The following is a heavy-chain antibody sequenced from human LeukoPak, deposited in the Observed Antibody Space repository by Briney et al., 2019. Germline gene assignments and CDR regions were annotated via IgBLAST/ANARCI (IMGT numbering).Heavy chain of an antibody. CDR3: ARRIQQWSIEGDVFDI. CDR2: IWYDGNNK. Sequence: GGSLRLSCAASGFTFSSYGMHWVRQAPGKGLEWVAVIWYDGNNKYYADSVKGRFTISRDNSQNTLYLQMNNLRAEDTAVYYCARRIQQWSIEGDVFDIWGQGTMVTVSS. J-gene: IGHJ3*02. D-gene: IGHD5-18*01. CDR1: GFTFSSYG. V-gene: IGHV3-33*01.